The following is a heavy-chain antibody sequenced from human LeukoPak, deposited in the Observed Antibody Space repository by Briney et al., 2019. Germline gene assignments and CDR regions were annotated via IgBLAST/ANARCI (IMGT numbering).Heavy chain of an antibody. Sequence: GSLRLSCAASGFTFSTYGIHWVRQAPGKGLEWVAFIQYDGNTKFYADSVKGRFTISRDPSKNTLFLQMNSLRAEDTAVYYCVRGGITYFDPFDLWGQGTMVTLSS. D-gene: IGHD2-21*01. V-gene: IGHV3-30*02. CDR2: IQYDGNTK. CDR3: VRGGITYFDPFDL. J-gene: IGHJ3*01. CDR1: GFTFSTYG.